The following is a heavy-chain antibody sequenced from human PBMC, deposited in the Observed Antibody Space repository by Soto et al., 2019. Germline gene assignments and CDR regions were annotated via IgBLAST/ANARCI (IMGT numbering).Heavy chain of an antibody. CDR2: IYTSGST. Sequence: QVQLQESGPGLVKPSETLSLTCTVSGGSISSYYWSWIRQPAGKGLEWIGRIYTSGSTNYNPSLKRRVTMSVATSKSHFALKLSSVTAADTAVYYCATGSLTTVNTRSGMDVWGQGTTVTVSS. CDR1: GGSISSYY. V-gene: IGHV4-4*07. J-gene: IGHJ6*02. CDR3: ATGSLTTVNTRSGMDV. D-gene: IGHD4-4*01.